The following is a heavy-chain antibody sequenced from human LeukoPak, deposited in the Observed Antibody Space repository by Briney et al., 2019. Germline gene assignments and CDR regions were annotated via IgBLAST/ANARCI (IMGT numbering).Heavy chain of an antibody. CDR3: ARGAAGTTPDYYYFGLDV. J-gene: IGHJ6*02. D-gene: IGHD1-7*01. V-gene: IGHV5-51*01. CDR1: GYRFTNYW. CDR2: IYPGDSDT. Sequence: GESLKISCKGSGYRFTNYWIGWVRRMPGKGLEWWGIIYPGDSDTRYSPSFQGQVTISADKSINTAHLQWSSLKASDTAMYYCARGAAGTTPDYYYFGLDVWGQGTTVRVSS.